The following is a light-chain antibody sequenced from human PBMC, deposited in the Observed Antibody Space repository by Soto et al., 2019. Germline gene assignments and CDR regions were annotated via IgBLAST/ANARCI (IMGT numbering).Light chain of an antibody. CDR2: GAS. CDR1: QSVGSN. Sequence: EIVMTQSPATLSVSPGERASLSCRASQSVGSNLAWYQQTAGQAPRLLIYGASTRATGIPARFRGSGSGTEFNLTISSQQSEDFADYSCQQYTNWPYTFGQGTKLEIK. CDR3: QQYTNWPYT. J-gene: IGKJ2*01. V-gene: IGKV3-15*01.